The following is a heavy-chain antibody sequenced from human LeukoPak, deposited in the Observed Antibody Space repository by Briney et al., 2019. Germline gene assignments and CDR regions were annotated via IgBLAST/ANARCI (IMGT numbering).Heavy chain of an antibody. V-gene: IGHV3-66*01. CDR2: IYSGGST. Sequence: PGGSLRLSCAASGFTFSSYWMSWVRQAPGKGLEWVSVIYSGGSTYYADSVKGRFTISRDNSKNTLYLQMNSLRAEDTAVYYCARYCSSTSCRGYYFDYWGQGTLVTVSS. J-gene: IGHJ4*02. CDR1: GFTFSSYW. D-gene: IGHD2-2*01. CDR3: ARYCSSTSCRGYYFDY.